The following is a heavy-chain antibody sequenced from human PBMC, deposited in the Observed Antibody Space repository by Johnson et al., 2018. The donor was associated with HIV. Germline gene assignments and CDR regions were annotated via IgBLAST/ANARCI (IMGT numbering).Heavy chain of an antibody. J-gene: IGHJ3*02. Sequence: VQLLESGGGVVQPGGSLRLSCAASGFTFSSYGMHWVRQAPGKGLEWVAFIRYDGSNKYYADSVKGRFTISRDNSKNTLYLQMNSLRAEDTAVYYVAKAGGVLMVYAWETDAFDIWGQGTMVTVSS. CDR1: GFTFSSYG. CDR3: AKAGGVLMVYAWETDAFDI. V-gene: IGHV3-30*02. CDR2: IRYDGSNK. D-gene: IGHD2-8*01.